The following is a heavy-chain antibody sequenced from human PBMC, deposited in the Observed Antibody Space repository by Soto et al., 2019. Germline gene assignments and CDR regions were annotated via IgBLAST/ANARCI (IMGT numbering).Heavy chain of an antibody. J-gene: IGHJ3*02. CDR3: ARGIGVAAFDI. Sequence: SETLSLTCTVSGGSISSYYWSWIRQPPGKGLEWIGYIYYSGSTNYNPSLKSRVTISVDTSKNQFSLKLSSVTAADTAVYYCARGIGVAAFDIWGQGTMVTVSS. D-gene: IGHD2-2*01. V-gene: IGHV4-59*01. CDR1: GGSISSYY. CDR2: IYYSGST.